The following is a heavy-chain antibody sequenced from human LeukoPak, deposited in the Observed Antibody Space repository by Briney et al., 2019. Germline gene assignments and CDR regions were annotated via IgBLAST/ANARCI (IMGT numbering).Heavy chain of an antibody. D-gene: IGHD3-22*01. CDR3: ARDPTRYYDTSGYPYYFDY. J-gene: IGHJ4*02. CDR1: GYSISSGYY. Sequence: SETLSLTCTVSGYSISSGYYWGWIRQPAGKGLEWIGRIFTSGSTNYNPSLKSRVTMSVDTSKNQFSLKLTSVTAADTAVYYCARDPTRYYDTSGYPYYFDYWGQGALVTVSS. V-gene: IGHV4-4*07. CDR2: IFTSGST.